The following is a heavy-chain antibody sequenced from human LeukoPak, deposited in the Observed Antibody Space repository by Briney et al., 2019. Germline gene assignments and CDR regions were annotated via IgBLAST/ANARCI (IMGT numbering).Heavy chain of an antibody. V-gene: IGHV1-18*01. Sequence: ASVKVSCKASGYTFTSYGISWVRQAPGQGLEWMGWISAYNGNTNYAQKLQGRVTMTTDTSTSTAYMELRSLRSDDTAVYYCARVVVQWQPYYSYMDDWGKGTTVTVSS. CDR3: ARVVVQWQPYYSYMDD. CDR2: ISAYNGNT. J-gene: IGHJ6*03. D-gene: IGHD6-19*01. CDR1: GYTFTSYG.